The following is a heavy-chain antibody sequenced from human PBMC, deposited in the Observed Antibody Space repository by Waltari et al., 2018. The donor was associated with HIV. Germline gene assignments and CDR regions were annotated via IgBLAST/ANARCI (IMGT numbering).Heavy chain of an antibody. V-gene: IGHV3-33*01. CDR3: AREWGDGSGNYYPK. CDR1: GFTFSTYG. J-gene: IGHJ4*02. D-gene: IGHD3-10*01. CDR2: IWYGGSYQ. Sequence: QVHLVESGGGVVQPGRSLRLSCAASGFTFSTYGMHWVRQAPGKGLEGVAVIWYGGSYQDYADSGKCRFTISRDNHKNELCLQMKSLRAEDTSVYYCAREWGDGSGNYYPKWGQGTLVAVSS.